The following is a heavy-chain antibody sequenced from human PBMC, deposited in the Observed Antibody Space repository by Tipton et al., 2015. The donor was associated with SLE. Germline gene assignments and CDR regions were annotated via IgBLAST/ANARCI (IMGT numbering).Heavy chain of an antibody. J-gene: IGHJ4*02. Sequence: LRLSCTVSGGSISSSSYYWGWIRQPPGKGLEWIGSIYYSGSTYYNPSLKSRVTISVDTAKNPFSLKLSSVTAADTAVYYCASPAVAGFDYWGQGTLVTVSS. CDR1: GGSISSSSYY. D-gene: IGHD6-19*01. V-gene: IGHV4-39*01. CDR3: ASPAVAGFDY. CDR2: IYYSGST.